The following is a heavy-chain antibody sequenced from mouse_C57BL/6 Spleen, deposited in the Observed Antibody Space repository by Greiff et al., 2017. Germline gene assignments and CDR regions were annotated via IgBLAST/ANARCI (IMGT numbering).Heavy chain of an antibody. CDR2: ITPSSGYT. J-gene: IGHJ1*03. D-gene: IGHD4-1*01. CDR3: AKTGTSYWYFDV. Sequence: VQLQESGAELARPGASVKMSCKASGYTFTSYTMHWVKQRPGQGLEWIGYITPSSGYTKYNQKFKDKATLTADKSSSTAYMQLSSLTSEDSAVYYCAKTGTSYWYFDVWGTGTTVTVSS. CDR1: GYTFTSYT. V-gene: IGHV1-4*01.